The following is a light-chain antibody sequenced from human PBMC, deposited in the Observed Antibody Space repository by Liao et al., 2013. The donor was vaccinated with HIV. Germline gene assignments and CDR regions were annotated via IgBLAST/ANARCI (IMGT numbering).Light chain of an antibody. CDR1: NIGGKS. CDR2: YDS. Sequence: SYVLTQPPSVSVAPGKTARITCGGNNIGGKSVHWYQQKPGQAPVLVIYYDSDRPSGIPERFSGSNSGNTATLTISRVEAGDEADYYCQVWDISEVFGGGTKLTVL. J-gene: IGLJ3*02. V-gene: IGLV3-21*04. CDR3: QVWDISEV.